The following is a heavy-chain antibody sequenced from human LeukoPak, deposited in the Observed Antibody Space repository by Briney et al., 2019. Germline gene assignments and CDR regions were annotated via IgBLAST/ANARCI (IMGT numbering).Heavy chain of an antibody. V-gene: IGHV3-23*01. CDR2: ISGSGRYT. J-gene: IGHJ4*02. CDR3: AKHGYCSGISCFFDF. D-gene: IGHD2-2*03. CDR1: GFTFSSYD. Sequence: GGSLRLSCAVSGFTFSSYDMSWVRQPPGKGLEWGSGISGSGRYTFYTDSVKGRFPIYRDSSKNSLYLPMNSLRAEDRALYYCAKHGYCSGISCFFDFWGQGALVTVSS.